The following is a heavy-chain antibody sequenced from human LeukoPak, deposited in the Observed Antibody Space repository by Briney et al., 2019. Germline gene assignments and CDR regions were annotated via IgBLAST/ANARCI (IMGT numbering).Heavy chain of an antibody. D-gene: IGHD5-12*01. CDR3: ARDYLCAFDI. J-gene: IGHJ3*02. CDR1: GFTFYSYR. CDR2: INTDGSRT. Sequence: QPGGSLTLSCAASGFTFYSYRMLWLPPGPGQGRVWVSLINTDGSRTSNADSVKGRFTISRDNAKNTLYLQMNSLRAEDTAVYYCARDYLCAFDIWGQGTMVTVSS. V-gene: IGHV3-74*01.